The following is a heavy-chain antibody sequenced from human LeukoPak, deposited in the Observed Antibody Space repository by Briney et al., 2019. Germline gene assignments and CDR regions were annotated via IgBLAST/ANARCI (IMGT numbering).Heavy chain of an antibody. D-gene: IGHD1-1*01. CDR2: IYHSGST. CDR3: ARQYAPGAFDI. Sequence: SETLSLTCAVSGYSISSGYYWGWIRQPPGKGLEWIGSIYHSGSTYYNPSLKSRVTISVDTSKNQFSLKLSSVTAADTAVYYCARQYAPGAFDIWGQGTMATVSS. CDR1: GYSISSGYY. J-gene: IGHJ3*02. V-gene: IGHV4-38-2*01.